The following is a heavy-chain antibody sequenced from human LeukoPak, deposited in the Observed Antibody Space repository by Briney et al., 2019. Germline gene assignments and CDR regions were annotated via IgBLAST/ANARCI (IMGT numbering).Heavy chain of an antibody. Sequence: GSLRLSCAASGFTFTTYWMSWVRQAPGKGLEWIGYIYYSGSTNYNPSLKSRVTISVDTSKNQFSLKLSSVTAADTAVYYCAGTGLFPQYVFDYWGQGTLVTVSS. CDR3: AGTGLFPQYVFDY. J-gene: IGHJ4*02. CDR2: IYYSGST. V-gene: IGHV4-59*01. CDR1: GFTFTTYW. D-gene: IGHD2-21*01.